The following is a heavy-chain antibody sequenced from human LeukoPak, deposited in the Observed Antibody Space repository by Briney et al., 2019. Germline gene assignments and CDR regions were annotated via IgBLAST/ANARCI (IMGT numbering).Heavy chain of an antibody. J-gene: IGHJ6*02. CDR3: AGGTGLPPANYYYYGMDV. Sequence: PGGSLRLSYAASGFTFSSYAMSWVRQAPGKGLEWVSTISGSGGSTYYADSVKGRFTISRDNSKNTLSVQMNSLRAEDTAVYYCAGGTGLPPANYYYYGMDVWGQGTTVTVSS. D-gene: IGHD3/OR15-3a*01. CDR1: GFTFSSYA. V-gene: IGHV3-23*01. CDR2: ISGSGGST.